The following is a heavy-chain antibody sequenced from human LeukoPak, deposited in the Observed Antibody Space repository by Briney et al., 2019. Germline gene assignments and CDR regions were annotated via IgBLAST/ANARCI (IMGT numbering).Heavy chain of an antibody. Sequence: SQTLSLTCAISGDSVSSNSAAWNWIRQSPSRGLEWLGRTYYRSKWYNDYAISVKSTITITPDTSKHVLYLQLNAVTPEDAAVYYCASDLDGLDTFEIWGQGTMVTVSS. J-gene: IGHJ3*02. CDR2: TYYRSKWYN. CDR3: ASDLDGLDTFEI. CDR1: GDSVSSNSAA. V-gene: IGHV6-1*01. D-gene: IGHD5-24*01.